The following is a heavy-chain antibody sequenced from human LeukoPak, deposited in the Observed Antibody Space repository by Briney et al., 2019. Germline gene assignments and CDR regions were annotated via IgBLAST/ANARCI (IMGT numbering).Heavy chain of an antibody. J-gene: IGHJ4*02. D-gene: IGHD4-17*01. Sequence: GRSLRLSCAASGFTFSYYTMHWVRQAPGKGLEWVAVISYDGSNEYYADSVKGRFTISRDNSKNTLYLQMNSLRAEDTAVYYCAKSWSGDQDYFDSWGQGTLVTVSS. V-gene: IGHV3-30-3*01. CDR2: ISYDGSNE. CDR3: AKSWSGDQDYFDS. CDR1: GFTFSYYT.